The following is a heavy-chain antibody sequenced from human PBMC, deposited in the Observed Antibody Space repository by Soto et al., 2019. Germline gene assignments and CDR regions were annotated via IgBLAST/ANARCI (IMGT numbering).Heavy chain of an antibody. CDR1: ESTLSNVW. D-gene: IGHD2-21*01. Sequence: PGGSLRLSCAPSESTLSNVWMSWVRQAPGKGLEWVGRVKRQIDGATTDYAAPVKGRFTISRDDSKNSVYLQMNILRTEDTAVYYCTTDPIRDYWGLGTLVTVSS. CDR3: TTDPIRDY. J-gene: IGHJ4*02. CDR2: VKRQIDGATT. V-gene: IGHV3-15*01.